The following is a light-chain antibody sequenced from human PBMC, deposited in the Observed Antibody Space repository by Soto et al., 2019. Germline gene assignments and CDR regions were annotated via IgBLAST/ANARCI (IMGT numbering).Light chain of an antibody. J-gene: IGKJ1*01. V-gene: IGKV3-20*01. Sequence: IVLTQSPGTLSLSPRERATLSCRASQSVSSSYLAWYQQKPGQAPRLLIYGASSRATGVSDRFSGSGSGTDFTLTITVLEAEDFAVYYCQEYGSLPQKFGQG. CDR2: GAS. CDR1: QSVSSSY. CDR3: QEYGSLPQK.